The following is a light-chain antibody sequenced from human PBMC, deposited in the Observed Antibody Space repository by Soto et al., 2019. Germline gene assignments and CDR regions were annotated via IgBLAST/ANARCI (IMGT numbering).Light chain of an antibody. CDR3: QKSSSIPYT. V-gene: IGKV1-39*01. CDR1: QTISTY. CDR2: AVS. Sequence: DIQMTQSPSSLSASVGDRVTITCRASQTISTYLNRYQQNPGKAPKLLIYAVSNLQNGVPSNFSGSGSGTDFTLTISSLQPEDFATYYCQKSSSIPYTFGQGTKLEIK. J-gene: IGKJ2*01.